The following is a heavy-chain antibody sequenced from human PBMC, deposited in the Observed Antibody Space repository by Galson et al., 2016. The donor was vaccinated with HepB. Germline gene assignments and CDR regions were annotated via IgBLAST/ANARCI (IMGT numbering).Heavy chain of an antibody. CDR2: ISYNGGTT. D-gene: IGHD5-18*01. J-gene: IGHJ4*02. V-gene: IGHV3-64D*08. Sequence: SLRLSCAAPGFIFSKYTMHWVRQAPGKGLQYVAGISYNGGTTHYADSVKGRFTISRDNSKNTLYLQMSSLRVEDTSVYFCVRQPTYGYPFGYWGQGTLVTVSS. CDR3: VRQPTYGYPFGY. CDR1: GFIFSKYT.